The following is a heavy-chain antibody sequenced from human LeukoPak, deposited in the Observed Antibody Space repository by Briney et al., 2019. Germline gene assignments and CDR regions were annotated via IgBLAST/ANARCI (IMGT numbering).Heavy chain of an antibody. J-gene: IGHJ4*02. Sequence: SETLSLTCTVSGGSISSSSYYWGWIRQPPGKGLEWIGSIYYSGSTYYNPSLKSRVTISVDTSKNQFSLKLSSVTAADTAVYYCARDDSSGQWLVYWGQGTLVTVSS. CDR1: GGSISSSSYY. CDR3: ARDDSSGQWLVY. CDR2: IYYSGST. V-gene: IGHV4-39*07. D-gene: IGHD3-22*01.